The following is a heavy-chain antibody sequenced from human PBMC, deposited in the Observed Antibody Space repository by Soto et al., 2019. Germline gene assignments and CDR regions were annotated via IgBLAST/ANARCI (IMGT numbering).Heavy chain of an antibody. J-gene: IGHJ5*02. CDR2: INPNNGNT. CDR3: ARTSSGTRQGFDP. CDR1: GYTFTSYD. Sequence: QVQLVQSRAEVRKPGASVKVSCKASGYTFTSYDINWVRQATGQGLEWLGWINPNNGNTGYAQNFQGRVTITRDTSISTAYMQLGSLRSEDTAVYFCARTSSGTRQGFDPWGQGTLVTVSS. V-gene: IGHV1-8*01. D-gene: IGHD1-7*01.